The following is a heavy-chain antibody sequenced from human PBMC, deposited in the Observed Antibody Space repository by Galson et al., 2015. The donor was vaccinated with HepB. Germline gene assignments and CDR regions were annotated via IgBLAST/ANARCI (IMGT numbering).Heavy chain of an antibody. D-gene: IGHD3-3*01. V-gene: IGHV3-33*01. Sequence: SLRLSCAASGFTFSSYGMHWVRQAPGKGLEWVAVIWYDGSNKYYADSVKGRFTISRDNSKNTLYLQMNSLRAEDTAVYYCARDLMWSGSIYYYYMDVWGKGTTVTVSS. CDR3: ARDLMWSGSIYYYYMDV. CDR2: IWYDGSNK. J-gene: IGHJ6*03. CDR1: GFTFSSYG.